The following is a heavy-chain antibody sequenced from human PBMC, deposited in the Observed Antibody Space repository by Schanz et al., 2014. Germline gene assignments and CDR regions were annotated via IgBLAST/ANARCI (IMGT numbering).Heavy chain of an antibody. V-gene: IGHV3-7*02. Sequence: EVQLLESGGGWVQPGGSLRLSCAASTFTFSSDWMSWVRQAPGKGLEWVANIKEDGSVKDYVDSVKGRFTISRDNAKNSLFLQMNSLRAEDTAVYYCARAGYDADNWFDPWGQGTLVTVSS. CDR2: IKEDGSVK. CDR3: ARAGYDADNWFDP. J-gene: IGHJ5*02. CDR1: TFTFSSDW. D-gene: IGHD2-2*01.